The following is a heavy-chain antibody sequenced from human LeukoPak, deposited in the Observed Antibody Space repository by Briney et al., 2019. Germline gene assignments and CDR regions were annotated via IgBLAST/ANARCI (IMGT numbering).Heavy chain of an antibody. D-gene: IGHD2-15*01. Sequence: GTSVKVSCKASGFTFTSSAVQWVRQARGQRLEWIGWIVVGSGNTNYAQKFQERVTITRDMSTSTAYMELSSLRSEDTAVYYCAAASTGVAACAPPPDYWGQGTLVTVSS. CDR1: GFTFTSSA. CDR2: IVVGSGNT. J-gene: IGHJ4*02. CDR3: AAASTGVAACAPPPDY. V-gene: IGHV1-58*01.